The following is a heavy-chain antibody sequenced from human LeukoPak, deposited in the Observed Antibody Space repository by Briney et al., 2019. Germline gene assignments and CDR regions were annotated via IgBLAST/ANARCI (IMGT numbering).Heavy chain of an antibody. J-gene: IGHJ4*02. Sequence: GGSLRLSCAASGFTFSNYWMSWVRQAPGKGLEWVANIKYYGGEKYYADSVRGRFTISRDNAKSSLYLQMNSLRAEDTAVYYCAKDLHSGWYFDYWGQGTLVTVSS. D-gene: IGHD6-19*01. V-gene: IGHV3-7*01. CDR3: AKDLHSGWYFDY. CDR2: IKYYGGEK. CDR1: GFTFSNYW.